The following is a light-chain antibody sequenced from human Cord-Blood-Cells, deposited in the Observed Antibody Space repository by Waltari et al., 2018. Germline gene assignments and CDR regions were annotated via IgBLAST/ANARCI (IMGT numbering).Light chain of an antibody. Sequence: QLVLTQSPSASASLGASVKLTCTLSSGHSSYAIAWHQHQPEKGRRYLMKLSSDGSPSKGDRLPDRFACSMSGAERYLPISSRHSEDEADSDCQTWGTGAWVFGGGTKLSVL. CDR2: LSSDGSP. J-gene: IGLJ3*02. CDR1: SGHSSYA. V-gene: IGLV4-69*01. CDR3: QTWGTGAWV.